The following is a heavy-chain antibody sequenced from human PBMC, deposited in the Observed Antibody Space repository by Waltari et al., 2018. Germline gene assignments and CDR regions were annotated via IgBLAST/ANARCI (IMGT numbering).Heavy chain of an antibody. J-gene: IGHJ3*02. CDR3: ARGSFVRYYDYVWGSSPDAFDI. CDR2: IISLSSYI. D-gene: IGHD3-16*01. V-gene: IGHV3-21*01. Sequence: EVQLVESGGGLVKPGGSLRLSCAASGFTFSSYSMNWVRQAPGKGLEWVSSIISLSSYIVYADEGKGRFTISRDNAKNSLYLQMNSLRAEDTAVYYCARGSFVRYYDYVWGSSPDAFDIWGQGTMVTVSS. CDR1: GFTFSSYS.